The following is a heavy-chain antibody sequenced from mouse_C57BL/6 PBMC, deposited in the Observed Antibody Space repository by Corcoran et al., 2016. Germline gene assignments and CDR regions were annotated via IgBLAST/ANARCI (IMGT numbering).Heavy chain of an antibody. CDR2: IYPRSGNT. Sequence: QVQLQQSGVELARPGASVKLSCKASGYTFTSYGINWVKQRTGQGLEWIGEIYPRSGNTYYNEKFKGKATLTADKSSSTAYMELRSLTSEDSAVYFCASPAYWGQGTLVTVSA. J-gene: IGHJ3*01. CDR3: ASPAY. V-gene: IGHV1-81*01. CDR1: GYTFTSYG.